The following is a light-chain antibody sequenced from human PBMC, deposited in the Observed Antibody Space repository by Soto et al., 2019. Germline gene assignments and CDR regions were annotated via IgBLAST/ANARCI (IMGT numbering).Light chain of an antibody. V-gene: IGLV2-14*01. CDR3: SSYTSSSTLVV. J-gene: IGLJ2*01. CDR1: SSDVGDYNY. Sequence: QSALTQPASVSGSPGQSITISCTGTSSDVGDYNYVSWYQQHPGKAPKLMISDVSNRPSGVSYRFSGSKSGNTASLTISGLQAEDEADYYGSSYTSSSTLVVFGGGTKLTVL. CDR2: DVS.